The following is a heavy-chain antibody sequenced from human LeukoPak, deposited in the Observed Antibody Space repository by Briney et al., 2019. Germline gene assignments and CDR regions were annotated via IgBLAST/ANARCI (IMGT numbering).Heavy chain of an antibody. J-gene: IGHJ5*02. D-gene: IGHD6-19*01. V-gene: IGHV1-18*01. CDR2: ISAYNGNT. Sequence: ASVKVSCKASGYTFTSYGISWVRQAPGQGLEWMGWISAYNGNTNYAQKLQGRVTMTTDTSTSTAYMEPRSLRSDDTAVYYCARTIAVAGNNPRGWFDPWGQGTLVTVSS. CDR1: GYTFTSYG. CDR3: ARTIAVAGNNPRGWFDP.